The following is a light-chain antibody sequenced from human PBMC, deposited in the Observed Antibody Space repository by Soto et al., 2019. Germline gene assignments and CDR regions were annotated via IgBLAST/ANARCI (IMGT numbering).Light chain of an antibody. CDR2: DAS. V-gene: IGKV3-20*01. CDR3: QQYGSSPLT. J-gene: IGKJ4*01. Sequence: EIVLTQSPGTLSLSPGERATLSCRASQSVSSSYLAWYQQKPGQAPRLLIYDASSWATGIPDRFSGGGSGTDFTLTISRLEPEDFAVYYCQQYGSSPLTFGGGTKVEI. CDR1: QSVSSSY.